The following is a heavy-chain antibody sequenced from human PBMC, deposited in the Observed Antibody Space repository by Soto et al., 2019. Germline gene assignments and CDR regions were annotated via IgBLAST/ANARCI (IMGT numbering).Heavy chain of an antibody. CDR2: ISSSSSTI. V-gene: IGHV3-48*01. Sequence: GGSLRLSCAASGFTFSSYSMNWVRQAPGKGLEWVSYISSSSSTIYYADSVKGRFTISRDNAKNSLYLQMNSLRAEDTAVYYCARAFPDSWSGYYTDYYYYMDVWGKGTTVTVSS. D-gene: IGHD3-3*01. CDR3: ARAFPDSWSGYYTDYYYYMDV. J-gene: IGHJ6*03. CDR1: GFTFSSYS.